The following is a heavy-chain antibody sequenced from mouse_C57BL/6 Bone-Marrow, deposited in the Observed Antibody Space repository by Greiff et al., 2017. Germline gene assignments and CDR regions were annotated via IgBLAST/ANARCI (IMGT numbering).Heavy chain of an antibody. CDR2: ISSGGSYT. J-gene: IGHJ1*03. D-gene: IGHD4-1*01. V-gene: IGHV5-6*02. CDR3: ASRTGTWYFDV. Sequence: VMLVESGGDLVKPGGSLKLSCAASGFTFSSYGMSWVRQTPDKRLEWVATISSGGSYTYYPDSVKGRFTISRDNAKNTLYLQMSSLKSEDTAMYYCASRTGTWYFDVWGTGTTVTVSS. CDR1: GFTFSSYG.